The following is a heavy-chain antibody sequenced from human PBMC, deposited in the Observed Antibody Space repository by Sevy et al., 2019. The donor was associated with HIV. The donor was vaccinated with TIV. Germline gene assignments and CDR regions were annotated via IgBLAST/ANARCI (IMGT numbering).Heavy chain of an antibody. CDR1: GFNFGSYS. D-gene: IGHD3-3*01. V-gene: IGHV3-23*01. Sequence: GGSLRLSCAVSGFNFGSYSMNWVRQGPGKGLEWVAGISDNGGETYHAVSVKGRFTVARDNSKNTLFLQMNSLRAEDTAVYYCAKAISGVAQVFDMWGQGTMVTVSS. CDR3: AKAISGVAQVFDM. J-gene: IGHJ3*02. CDR2: ISDNGGET.